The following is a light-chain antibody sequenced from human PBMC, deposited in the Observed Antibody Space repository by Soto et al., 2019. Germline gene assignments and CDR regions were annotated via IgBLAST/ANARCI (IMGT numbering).Light chain of an antibody. CDR2: DAS. CDR3: QQYNDYSTWT. V-gene: IGKV1-5*01. CDR1: QSISRW. Sequence: DVQMTPSPSTLSASIGDRVTITCRASQSISRWLAWYQQKPGKAPKVLIWDASSLQRGVPSRFSGSGSGTEFTLTISSLQPDDFATYYCQQYNDYSTWTFGQGTKVDIK. J-gene: IGKJ1*01.